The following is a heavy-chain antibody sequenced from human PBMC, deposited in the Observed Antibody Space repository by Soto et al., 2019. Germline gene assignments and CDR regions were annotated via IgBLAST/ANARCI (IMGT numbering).Heavy chain of an antibody. V-gene: IGHV1-69*13. CDR3: ASGITIFGVVTYAYYYYGMDV. CDR1: VGTFISRA. J-gene: IGHJ6*02. D-gene: IGHD3-3*01. Sequence: SVKVSCKDSVGTFISRAISLLLQAPGQVLECMGCIIPIFGTANSAQNFQGRATITADDSTSTAYMELSSLRSEDTAVYYCASGITIFGVVTYAYYYYGMDVSGQGTSVTVSS. CDR2: IIPIFGTA.